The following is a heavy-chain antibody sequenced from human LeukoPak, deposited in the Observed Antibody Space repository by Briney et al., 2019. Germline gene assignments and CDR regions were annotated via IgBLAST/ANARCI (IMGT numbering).Heavy chain of an antibody. V-gene: IGHV4-61*02. J-gene: IGHJ6*03. D-gene: IGHD2-21*02. Sequence: KSSETLSLTCTVSGGSISSGSYYWSWIRQPAGKGLEWIGRIYTSGSTNYNPSLKSRVTISADTSKNQFSLKLSSVTAADTAVYYCASTYCGGDCYLEYYYYYMDVWGKGTTVTISS. CDR3: ASTYCGGDCYLEYYYYYMDV. CDR1: GGSISSGSYY. CDR2: IYTSGST.